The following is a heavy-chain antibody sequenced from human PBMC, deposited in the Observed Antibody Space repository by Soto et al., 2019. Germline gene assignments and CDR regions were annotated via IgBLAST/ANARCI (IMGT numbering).Heavy chain of an antibody. V-gene: IGHV3-74*01. Sequence: EVQLVESGGGLVQPGASLTLSCAASGFTFSSYWMHWVRQAPGKGLVWVSRKSDGSGTYYADFVKGRLTISRDNAKNTLYLQMNSRRVEDPAVYFCARGDGDRYDGNGYLGRHWGQGTLVTVSS. CDR1: GFTFSSYW. CDR2: KSDGSGT. D-gene: IGHD3-22*01. CDR3: ARGDGDRYDGNGYLGRH. J-gene: IGHJ4*02.